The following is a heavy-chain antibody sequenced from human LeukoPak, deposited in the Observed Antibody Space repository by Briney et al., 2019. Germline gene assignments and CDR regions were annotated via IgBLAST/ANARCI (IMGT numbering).Heavy chain of an antibody. CDR3: ARDISLVYGEPGVFDY. D-gene: IGHD4/OR15-4a*01. CDR1: GFTFSDYY. J-gene: IGHJ4*02. V-gene: IGHV3-11*04. CDR2: ISSSGSTI. Sequence: GGSLRLSCVASGFTFSDYYMSWIRQAPGKGLEWVSYISSSGSTIYYADSVKGRFTISRDNAKNSLYLQMNSLRAEDTAVYYCARDISLVYGEPGVFDYWGQGTLVTVSS.